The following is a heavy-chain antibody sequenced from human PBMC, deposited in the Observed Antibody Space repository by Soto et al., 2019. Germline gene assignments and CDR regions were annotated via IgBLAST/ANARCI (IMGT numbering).Heavy chain of an antibody. CDR3: ARAPFYWFDP. D-gene: IGHD3-16*01. Sequence: PSETLSLTCTVSGGPINSNNYYWSWIRQPPGKGLEWIGYIYYRGSTYYNPSLKSRVIMSLDTSKHQFSLMLSSVTAADTAVYYCARAPFYWFDPWGQGTLVTVSS. CDR1: GGPINSNNYY. J-gene: IGHJ5*02. CDR2: IYYRGST. V-gene: IGHV4-30-4*01.